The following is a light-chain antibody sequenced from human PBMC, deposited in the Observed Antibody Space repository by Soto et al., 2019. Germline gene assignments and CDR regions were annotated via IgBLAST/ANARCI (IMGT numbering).Light chain of an antibody. CDR3: QQYTNWPPGRT. V-gene: IGKV3-15*01. CDR2: GAS. Sequence: EIVMTQSPATLSVSPGERATLSCRASQSVSSNLAWYQQKPGQAPRLLIYGASTRATGIPARFSGSGSGTEFTLTISSLQSEHFAVYYCQQYTNWPPGRTFGQGTKVDIK. J-gene: IGKJ1*01. CDR1: QSVSSN.